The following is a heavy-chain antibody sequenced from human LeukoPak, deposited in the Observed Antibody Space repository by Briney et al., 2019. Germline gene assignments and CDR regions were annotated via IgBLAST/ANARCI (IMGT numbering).Heavy chain of an antibody. CDR1: GGTFNSYA. CDR2: IIPIFGTT. D-gene: IGHD6-19*01. V-gene: IGHV1-69*06. Sequence: ASVKVSCKASGGTFNSYAISWVRQAPGQGLEWMGGIIPIFGTTNYARKFRGRVTLTADKSTRTDYMELSSLRSEDTAVYYCASGSGWYDAPTGWLDPWGQGTLVTVPS. CDR3: ASGSGWYDAPTGWLDP. J-gene: IGHJ5*02.